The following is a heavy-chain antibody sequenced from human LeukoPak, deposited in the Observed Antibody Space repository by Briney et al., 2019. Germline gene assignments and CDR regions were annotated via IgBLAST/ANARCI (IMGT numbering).Heavy chain of an antibody. V-gene: IGHV3-53*01. D-gene: IGHD4-17*01. CDR3: AKANYGDSTYGGFDY. J-gene: IGHJ4*02. CDR1: GFTVSSNY. Sequence: PGGSLRLSCAASGFTVSSNYMSWVRQAPGKGLEWVSVIYSGGSTYYADSVKGRFTISRDNSKNTLYLQMNSLRAEDTAVYYCAKANYGDSTYGGFDYWGQGTLVTVSS. CDR2: IYSGGST.